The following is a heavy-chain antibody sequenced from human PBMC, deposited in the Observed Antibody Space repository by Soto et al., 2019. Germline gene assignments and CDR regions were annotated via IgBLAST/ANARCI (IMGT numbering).Heavy chain of an antibody. J-gene: IGHJ5*02. D-gene: IGHD6-19*01. Sequence: SETLSLTCTVSGDSISSYFWSWIRQPAGKGLEWIGRVHTSGSTTYNPSLKSRVTMSVDTSKSQFSLKLTSVTAADTAVYYCARKKAVASTGWLDPWGHGTLFTVSS. CDR3: ARKKAVASTGWLDP. CDR1: GDSISSYF. V-gene: IGHV4-4*07. CDR2: VHTSGST.